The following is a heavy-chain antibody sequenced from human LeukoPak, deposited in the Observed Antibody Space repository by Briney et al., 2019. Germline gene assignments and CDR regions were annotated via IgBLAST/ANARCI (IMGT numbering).Heavy chain of an antibody. V-gene: IGHV3-21*01. Sequence: TGGSLRLSCAASGFTFSSYTMNWVRQAPGKGLEWVSSISSSSGYIYYADSERGRLTISRDNAKNSLYLQMNSLRAEDTAVYYCARDLYSSRWAYDAFDIWGQGTMVTVSS. CDR2: ISSSSGYI. D-gene: IGHD6-13*01. J-gene: IGHJ3*02. CDR1: GFTFSSYT. CDR3: ARDLYSSRWAYDAFDI.